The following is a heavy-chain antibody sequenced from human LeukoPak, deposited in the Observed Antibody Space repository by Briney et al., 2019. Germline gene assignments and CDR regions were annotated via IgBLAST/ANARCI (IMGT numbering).Heavy chain of an antibody. J-gene: IGHJ5*02. CDR3: ARRIYYGSGSYARGGFDP. CDR1: GYSFTSYW. Sequence: GESLQISRKGSGYSFTSYWIGWVRQLPGKGLEWMGIIYPGDSDTKYSPSFQGQVTISADKSINTAYLQWSSLKASDTAMYYCARRIYYGSGSYARGGFDPWGQGTLVTVSS. D-gene: IGHD3-10*01. V-gene: IGHV5-51*01. CDR2: IYPGDSDT.